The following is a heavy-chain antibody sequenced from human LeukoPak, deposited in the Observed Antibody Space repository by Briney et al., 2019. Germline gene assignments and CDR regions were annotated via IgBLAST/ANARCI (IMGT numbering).Heavy chain of an antibody. CDR2: TYYRSKWYN. V-gene: IGHV6-1*01. CDR1: GDSVSSNSAA. J-gene: IGHJ6*02. D-gene: IGHD6-19*01. CDR3: VRQYSSGWTYYYGMDV. Sequence: SQNLSLTCAISGDSVSSNSAAWNWIRQSPSRGLEWLGRTYYRSKWYNGYAVSVKSRITINPDTSKNQFSLQLKSVTPEDTAVYYCVRQYSSGWTYYYGMDVWGQGTTVTVSS.